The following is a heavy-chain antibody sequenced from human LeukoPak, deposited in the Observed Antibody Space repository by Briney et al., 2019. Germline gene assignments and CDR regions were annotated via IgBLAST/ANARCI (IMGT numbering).Heavy chain of an antibody. CDR3: ARQTTGYSSSWYRARWSFDI. CDR2: IYYSRST. J-gene: IGHJ3*02. V-gene: IGHV4-59*08. Sequence: SETLSLTCTVSGGSISSYYWSWIRQPPGKGLEWIGYIYYSRSTNYNPSLKSRVTISVDTSKNQFSLKLSSVTAADTAVYYCARQTTGYSSSWYRARWSFDIWGQGTMVTVSS. D-gene: IGHD6-13*01. CDR1: GGSISSYY.